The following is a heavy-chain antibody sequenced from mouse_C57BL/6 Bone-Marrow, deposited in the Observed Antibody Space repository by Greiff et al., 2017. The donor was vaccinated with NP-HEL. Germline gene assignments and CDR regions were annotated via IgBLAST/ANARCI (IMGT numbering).Heavy chain of an antibody. V-gene: IGHV14-4*01. CDR3: TKPLSNYPGWFAY. CDR1: GFNITDDY. CDR2: IDPENGDT. D-gene: IGHD2-5*01. J-gene: IGHJ3*01. Sequence: VQLKQSGAELVRPGASVKLSCTASGFNITDDYMHWVKQRPEQGLEWIGWIDPENGDTEYASKFQGKATITADTSSNTAYLQLSSLTSEDTAVYYCTKPLSNYPGWFAYWGQGTLVTVSA.